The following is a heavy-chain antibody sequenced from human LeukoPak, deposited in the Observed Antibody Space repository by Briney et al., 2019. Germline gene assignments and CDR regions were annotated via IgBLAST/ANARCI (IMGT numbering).Heavy chain of an antibody. CDR1: GGSISSYY. J-gene: IGHJ4*02. V-gene: IGHV4-59*12. CDR3: ARDAPPPNYDFWSGFASAD. Sequence: SGTLSLTCTVSGGSISSYYWSWIRQPPGKGLEWIGYIFYTGSTIYNPSLESRVTISVDTSKNQFSLKLSSVTAADTAVYYCARDAPPPNYDFWSGFASADWGQGTLVTVSS. D-gene: IGHD3-3*01. CDR2: IFYTGST.